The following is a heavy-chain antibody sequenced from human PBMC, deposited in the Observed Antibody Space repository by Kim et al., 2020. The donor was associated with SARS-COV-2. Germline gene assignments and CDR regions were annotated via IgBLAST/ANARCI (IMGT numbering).Heavy chain of an antibody. Sequence: GGSLRRSCAASGFTFSSYGMHWVRQAPGKGLEWVAVISYDGSNKYYADSVKGRFTISRDNSKNTLYLQMNSLRAEDTAVYYCSPSMIGSYWGQGTLVTVS. CDR1: GFTFSSYG. V-gene: IGHV3-30*03. J-gene: IGHJ4*02. CDR2: ISYDGSNK. CDR3: SPSMIGSY. D-gene: IGHD3-22*01.